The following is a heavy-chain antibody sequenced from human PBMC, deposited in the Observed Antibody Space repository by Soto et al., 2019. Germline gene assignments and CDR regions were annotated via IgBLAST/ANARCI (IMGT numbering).Heavy chain of an antibody. CDR1: GGSISSGDYY. Sequence: QVQLQESGPGLVKPSQTLSLTCTVSGGSISSGDYYWSWIRQPPGKGLEWIGFIYYSGNTYYNPSLKSRITRSLDTSTNQFSLTLSSVTAADTAVYYCAREDCRSTRCTYSTGSYYFDYWGQGTLVTLSS. J-gene: IGHJ4*02. V-gene: IGHV4-30-4*01. D-gene: IGHD2-2*01. CDR2: IYYSGNT. CDR3: AREDCRSTRCTYSTGSYYFDY.